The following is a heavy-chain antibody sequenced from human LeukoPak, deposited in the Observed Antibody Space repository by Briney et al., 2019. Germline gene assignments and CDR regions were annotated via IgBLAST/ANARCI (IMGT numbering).Heavy chain of an antibody. CDR1: GGTFSSYA. CDR3: ASSGRGYSGYDSGFDY. J-gene: IGHJ4*02. V-gene: IGHV1-69*05. D-gene: IGHD5-12*01. CDR2: IMPIFGTA. Sequence: SVKVSCKASGGTFSSYAISWVRQAPGQGLEWMGGIMPIFGTANYAQQFQGRVTITTDESTSTAYMELSSLRSEDTAVYYCASSGRGYSGYDSGFDYWGQGTLVTVSS.